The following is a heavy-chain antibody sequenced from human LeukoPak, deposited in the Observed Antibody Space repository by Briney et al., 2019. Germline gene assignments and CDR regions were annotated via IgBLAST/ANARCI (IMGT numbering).Heavy chain of an antibody. V-gene: IGHV1-69*13. J-gene: IGHJ4*02. D-gene: IGHD1-26*01. CDR2: IIPIFGTA. CDR3: ASASIVGATVYYFDY. Sequence: SVKVSYKASGGTFSSYAISWVRQAPGQGLEWMGGIIPIFGTANYAQKFQGRVTITADESTSTAYMELSSLRSEDTAVYYCASASIVGATVYYFDYWGQGTLVTVSS. CDR1: GGTFSSYA.